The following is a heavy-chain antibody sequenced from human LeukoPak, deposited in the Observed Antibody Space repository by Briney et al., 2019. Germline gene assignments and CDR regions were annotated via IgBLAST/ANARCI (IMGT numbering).Heavy chain of an antibody. V-gene: IGHV4-38-2*02. CDR3: ARDSSSFNWFDP. Sequence: SETLSLTCTVSGYSISSGYYWGWIRQPPGKGLEWIGSIYQSGSTYYNPSLKSRVTISVDPSKNQFSLKLSSVTAADTAVYYCARDSSSFNWFDPWGQGTLVTVSS. J-gene: IGHJ5*02. CDR2: IYQSGST. D-gene: IGHD6-13*01. CDR1: GYSISSGYY.